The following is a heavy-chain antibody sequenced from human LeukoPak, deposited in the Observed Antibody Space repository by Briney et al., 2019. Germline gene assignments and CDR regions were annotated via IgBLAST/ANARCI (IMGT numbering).Heavy chain of an antibody. CDR3: TTDHPYYYDSSGYSLDY. CDR1: GFTFSSYS. J-gene: IGHJ4*02. Sequence: GGSLRLSCAASGFTFSSYSMNWVRQAPGKGLEWVGRIKSKTDGGTTDYAAPVKGRFTISRDDSKNTLYLQMNSLKTEDTAVYYCTTDHPYYYDSSGYSLDYWGQGTLVTVSS. V-gene: IGHV3-15*01. CDR2: IKSKTDGGTT. D-gene: IGHD3-22*01.